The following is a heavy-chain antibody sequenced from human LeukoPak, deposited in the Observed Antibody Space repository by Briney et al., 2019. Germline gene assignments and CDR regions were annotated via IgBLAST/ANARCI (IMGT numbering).Heavy chain of an antibody. CDR2: INPSGGST. D-gene: IGHD5-18*01. Sequence: ASVKASCKASGYTFTSYYMHWVRQAPGQGLEWMGIINPSGGSTSYAQKFQGRVTMTRDTSTSTVYMELRSLRSDDTAVYYCARDWDTVMVTDTFDIWGQGTVVTVSS. V-gene: IGHV1-46*01. J-gene: IGHJ3*02. CDR3: ARDWDTVMVTDTFDI. CDR1: GYTFTSYY.